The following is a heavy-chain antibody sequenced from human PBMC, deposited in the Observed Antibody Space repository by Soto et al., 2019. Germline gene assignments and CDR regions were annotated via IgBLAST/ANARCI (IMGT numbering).Heavy chain of an antibody. D-gene: IGHD3-3*01. CDR2: IYPGDSDT. CDR3: ARISSYFWSGYSFDY. V-gene: IGHV5-51*01. Sequence: GESLKISCKGSGYSFTSYWIGWVRQMPWKGLEWMGIIYPGDSDTRYSPSFQGQVTISADKSISTAYLQWSSLKASDTAMYYCARISSYFWSGYSFDYWGQGTLVTVSS. J-gene: IGHJ4*02. CDR1: GYSFTSYW.